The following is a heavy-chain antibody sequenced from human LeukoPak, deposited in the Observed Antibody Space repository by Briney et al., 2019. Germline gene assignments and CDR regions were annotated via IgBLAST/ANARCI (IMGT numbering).Heavy chain of an antibody. V-gene: IGHV4-38-2*02. J-gene: IGHJ4*02. CDR3: GRDLGGSGSYYYE. D-gene: IGHD3-10*01. CDR2: IYHTGTT. Sequence: PSETLSLTCAVSGYSISSGYYWGWLRQPPGKGLEWIASIYHTGTTYYNPSLKSRVTTSLDTSKNQFSLKLSSVTAADTAVYYCGRDLGGSGSYYYEWGQGTLVTVSS. CDR1: GYSISSGYY.